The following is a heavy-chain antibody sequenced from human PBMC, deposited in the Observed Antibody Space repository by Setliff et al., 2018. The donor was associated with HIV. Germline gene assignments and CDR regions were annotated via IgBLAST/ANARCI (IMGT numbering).Heavy chain of an antibody. V-gene: IGHV3-33*01. J-gene: IGHJ3*02. CDR1: GFSFSAYD. CDR2: IWYDGSNK. Sequence: PGGSLRLSCVASGFSFSAYDMYWIRQAPGKGLEWVAVIWYDGSNKYYADSVKGRFTISRDNSKNTLFLQMDSLRAEDTAVYYCARSRSTRDAFDIWGQGTMVTVSS. D-gene: IGHD2-2*01. CDR3: ARSRSTRDAFDI.